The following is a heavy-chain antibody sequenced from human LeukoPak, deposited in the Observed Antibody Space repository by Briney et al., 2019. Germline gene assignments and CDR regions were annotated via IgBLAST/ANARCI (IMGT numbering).Heavy chain of an antibody. CDR1: GYSFTSYW. D-gene: IGHD2-2*01. CDR3: ARGKYCSSTSCYDGWLGSFDP. V-gene: IGHV5-51*01. J-gene: IGHJ5*02. Sequence: GESLKISCQGSGYSFTSYWIGWVRQMPGKGLEWMGIIYPGDSDTRYSPSFQGQVTISADKSISTAYLQWSSLKASDTAMYYCARGKYCSSTSCYDGWLGSFDPWGQGTLVTVSS. CDR2: IYPGDSDT.